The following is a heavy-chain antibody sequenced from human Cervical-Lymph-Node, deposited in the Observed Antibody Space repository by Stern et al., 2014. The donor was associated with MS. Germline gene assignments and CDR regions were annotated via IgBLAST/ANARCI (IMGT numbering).Heavy chain of an antibody. CDR3: ALEISSLGMDM. J-gene: IGHJ6*02. CDR1: GGAFTTYA. Sequence: QVQLVQSGAEVKKPGSSVKVSCKASGGAFTTYALSWVRQAPGQGLAWMGWIIPVFGRTDYSQQFQGRVTLTAATSTSPTYMELRSLGSEDTADYYCALEISSLGMDMWGQGTMVTVSS. V-gene: IGHV1-69*06. CDR2: IIPVFGRT.